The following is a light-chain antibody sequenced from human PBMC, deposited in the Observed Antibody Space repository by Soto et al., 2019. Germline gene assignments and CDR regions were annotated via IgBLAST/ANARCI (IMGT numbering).Light chain of an antibody. CDR2: EVT. CDR3: CSYTSSRTYV. J-gene: IGLJ1*01. CDR1: SSDVSAYIY. V-gene: IGLV2-14*01. Sequence: QSVLTQPASVSGSPGQSITISCTGTSSDVSAYIYVSWYQHHPGKAPKVMIYEVTNRPSGVSDRFSGSKSGNTASLTISGLQAEDEADYYCCSYTSSRTYVFGTGTKVTVL.